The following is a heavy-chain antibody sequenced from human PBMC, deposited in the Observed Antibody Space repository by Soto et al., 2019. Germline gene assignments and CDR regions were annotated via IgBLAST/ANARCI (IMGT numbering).Heavy chain of an antibody. J-gene: IGHJ5*02. CDR1: GGSISNYD. CDR2: MYYSGST. D-gene: IGHD2-15*01. Sequence: QVQLQESGPGLVKPSETLSLTCTVSGGSISNYDWSWIRQPPGKGLEWIGYMYYSGSTNCNPSLKSRVTISVDTSKNQFSLKLSYVTAADTAVYYCARDLGRYCSGDSYYSGDWSDPWRQGTLFTVSS. V-gene: IGHV4-59*01. CDR3: ARDLGRYCSGDSYYSGDWSDP.